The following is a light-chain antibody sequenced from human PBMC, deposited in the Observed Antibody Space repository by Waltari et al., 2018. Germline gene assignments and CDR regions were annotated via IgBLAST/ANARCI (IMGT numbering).Light chain of an antibody. CDR3: QQRNSYPFT. Sequence: DIQMTQSPSSLSASVGDKVTITCRASQGITNALAWYQQKPGKATKLLIYAASNLQSGVPSRFSGSGSGTDFTLTISSLQPEDFAVYYCQQRNSYPFTFGPGTKLDIK. CDR1: QGITNA. J-gene: IGKJ3*01. CDR2: AAS. V-gene: IGKV1-17*01.